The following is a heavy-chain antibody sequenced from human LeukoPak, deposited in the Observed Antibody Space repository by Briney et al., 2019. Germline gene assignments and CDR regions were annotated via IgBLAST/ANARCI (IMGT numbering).Heavy chain of an antibody. CDR3: ARGRRITMVRGVTGKYNWFDP. J-gene: IGHJ5*02. CDR1: GYSISSGYY. CDR2: IYHSGST. V-gene: IGHV4-38-2*02. Sequence: SETLSLTCTVSGYSISSGYYWGWIRQPPGKGLEWIGSIYHSGSTYYNPSLKSRVTISVDTSKNQFSLKLSSVTAADTAVYYCARGRRITMVRGVTGKYNWFDPWGQGTLVTVSS. D-gene: IGHD3-10*01.